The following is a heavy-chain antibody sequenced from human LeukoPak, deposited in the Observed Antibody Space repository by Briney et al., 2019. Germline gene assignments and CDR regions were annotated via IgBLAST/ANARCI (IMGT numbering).Heavy chain of an antibody. CDR3: AKSKPTSGGMDV. CDR1: GFTFSSYA. CDR2: ISYDGSNK. Sequence: GGSLRLSCAASGFTFSSYAMHWVRQAPGKGLEWVAVISYDGSNKYYADSVKGRFTISRDNSKNTLYLQMNSLRAEDTAVYYCAKSKPTSGGMDVWGQGTTVTVSS. J-gene: IGHJ6*02. D-gene: IGHD3-10*01. V-gene: IGHV3-30-3*02.